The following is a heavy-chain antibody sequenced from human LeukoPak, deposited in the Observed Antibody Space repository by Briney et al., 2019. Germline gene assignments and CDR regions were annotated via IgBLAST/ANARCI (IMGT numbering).Heavy chain of an antibody. CDR3: ARLRLADLYRFDH. CDR2: IYYSGST. V-gene: IGHV4-31*03. D-gene: IGHD2-21*01. CDR1: GGSISSGGYY. J-gene: IGHJ5*01. Sequence: PSQTLSLTCTVSGGSISSGGYYWSWIRQHPGKGLEWIRYIYYSGSTYYNPSLKSRVTISVDTSKNQFSLKLSSVTAADTAVYYCARLRLADLYRFDHWGQGTLVTVSS.